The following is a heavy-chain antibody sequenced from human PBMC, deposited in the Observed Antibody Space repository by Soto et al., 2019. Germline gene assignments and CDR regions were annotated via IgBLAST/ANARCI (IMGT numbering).Heavy chain of an antibody. CDR1: GGSLSSRGYY. D-gene: IGHD5-18*01. Sequence: PSETLSLTCTVSGGSLSSRGYYWGWIRQPPGKGLEWVASIYYSGSDYYTPSLKSRLTISVDTSKNQVSLKLTSVTAADTAVYYCARQFGYSYGHADYWGQGTLVNVSS. V-gene: IGHV4-39*01. CDR3: ARQFGYSYGHADY. CDR2: IYYSGSD. J-gene: IGHJ4*02.